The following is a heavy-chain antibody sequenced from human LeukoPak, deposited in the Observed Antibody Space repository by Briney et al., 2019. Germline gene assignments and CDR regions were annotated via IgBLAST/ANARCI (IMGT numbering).Heavy chain of an antibody. J-gene: IGHJ6*03. D-gene: IGHD2-2*01. V-gene: IGHV4-38-2*02. CDR2: IYHSGST. CDR3: ARDRPYCSSTSCYAEDYYYYMDV. Sequence: SETLSLTCTVSGYSISSGYYWGWIRQPPGKGLEWIGSIYHSGSTYYNPSLKSRVTISVDKSKNQFSLKLSSVTAADTAVYYCARDRPYCSSTSCYAEDYYYYMDVWGKGTTVTVSS. CDR1: GYSISSGYY.